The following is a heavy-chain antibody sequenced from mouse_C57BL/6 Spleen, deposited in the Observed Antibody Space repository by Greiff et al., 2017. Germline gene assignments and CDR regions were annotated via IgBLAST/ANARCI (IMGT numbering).Heavy chain of an antibody. CDR3: ARGLLLYWYFDV. D-gene: IGHD2-3*01. CDR2: IYPGSGNT. V-gene: IGHV1-76*01. J-gene: IGHJ1*03. Sequence: VQLQQSGAELVRPGASVKLSCKASGYTFTDYYINWVKQRPGQGLEWIARIYPGSGNTYYNEKFKGKATLTAEKSSSTAYMQLSSLTSEDSAVYFCARGLLLYWYFDVWGTGTTVTVSS. CDR1: GYTFTDYY.